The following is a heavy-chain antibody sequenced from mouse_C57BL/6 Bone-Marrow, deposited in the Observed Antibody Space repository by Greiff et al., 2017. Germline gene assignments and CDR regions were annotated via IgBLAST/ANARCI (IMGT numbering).Heavy chain of an antibody. CDR1: GFTFSSYA. J-gene: IGHJ4*01. V-gene: IGHV5-4*03. CDR3: ASLLGYGSSYDAMDY. D-gene: IGHD1-1*01. Sequence: EVNLVESGGGLVKPGGSLKLSCAASGFTFSSYAMSWVRQTPEKRLEWVATISDGGSYTYYPDNVKGRFTISRDNAKNNLYLQMSHLKSEDTAMYYCASLLGYGSSYDAMDYWGQGTSVTVSS. CDR2: ISDGGSYT.